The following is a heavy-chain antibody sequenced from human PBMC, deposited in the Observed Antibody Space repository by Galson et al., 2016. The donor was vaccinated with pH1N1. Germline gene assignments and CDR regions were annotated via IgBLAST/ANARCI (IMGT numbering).Heavy chain of an antibody. CDR1: GYRFPSSW. Sequence: GAEVKKPGESLKISCKGSGYRFPSSWIGWVRQMPGKGLEWMGIIYLGGSLIRYRPSFQGQITISADKSVNIVYLEWVSLKASDTAMYYCARQNDYGDYRGDAFDIWGQGTMVTVSS. J-gene: IGHJ3*02. V-gene: IGHV5-51*01. CDR2: IYLGGSLI. CDR3: ARQNDYGDYRGDAFDI. D-gene: IGHD4-17*01.